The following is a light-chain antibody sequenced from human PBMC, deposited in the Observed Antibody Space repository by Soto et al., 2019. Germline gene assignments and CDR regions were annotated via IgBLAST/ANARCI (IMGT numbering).Light chain of an antibody. J-gene: IGKJ1*01. V-gene: IGKV4-1*01. CDR1: QSALYSSKDKNY. CDR2: WAT. CDR3: QQYYTLPWT. Sequence: DIVMTQSPDSLTVSLGERATINCKSSQSALYSSKDKNYLAWYQQKSGQPPRLXIYWATTRESGVPDRFSGGGSGTDFTLTISSLQADDVAVYYCQQYYTLPWTFGQGTKVDIK.